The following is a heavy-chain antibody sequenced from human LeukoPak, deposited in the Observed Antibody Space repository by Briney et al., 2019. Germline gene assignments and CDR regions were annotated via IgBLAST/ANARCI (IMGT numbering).Heavy chain of an antibody. CDR1: GGSISNSY. Sequence: AETLTLTCTVSGGSISNSYWSWIRQLPGKGLEWIGYIYSGSTKYNPSLKSRVTISEDTSKNQISLKMTSVTAADTAVYDCASVPALWGQGALVTVSS. CDR3: ASVPAL. J-gene: IGHJ4*02. V-gene: IGHV4-59*08. CDR2: IYSGST.